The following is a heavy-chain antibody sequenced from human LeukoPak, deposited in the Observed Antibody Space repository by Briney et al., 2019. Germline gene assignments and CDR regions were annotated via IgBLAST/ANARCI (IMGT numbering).Heavy chain of an antibody. D-gene: IGHD6-13*01. CDR3: ARALGSSWYPGWFDP. J-gene: IGHJ5*02. CDR1: GFTFSSYS. V-gene: IGHV3-48*01. CDR2: ISSSSSTI. Sequence: PGGSLRLSCTASGFTFSSYSMNWVRQAPGKGLEWVSYISSSSSTIYYADSVKDRFTVSRDNVQNSLYLQMNSLRAEDMAVYYCARALGSSWYPGWFDPWGQGTLVTVSS.